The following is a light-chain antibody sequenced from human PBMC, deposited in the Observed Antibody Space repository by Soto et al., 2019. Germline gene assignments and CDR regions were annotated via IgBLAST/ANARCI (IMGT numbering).Light chain of an antibody. V-gene: IGKV3-15*01. CDR2: DAS. CDR3: HQYNNWART. Sequence: ERMMTQSPGTLSVSPGERATLSCRASQSVSSNLAWYQQKPGQAPRLLIYDASTSATGIPSRVSGSGSGTEFTLTMSRLQSEDFAVYYCHQYNNWARTFGQGTKLEI. CDR1: QSVSSN. J-gene: IGKJ1*01.